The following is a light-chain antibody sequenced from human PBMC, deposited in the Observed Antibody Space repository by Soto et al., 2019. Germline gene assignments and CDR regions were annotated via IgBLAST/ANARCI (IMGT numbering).Light chain of an antibody. V-gene: IGKV1-9*01. Sequence: DIQLTQSPSFLSASVGDRVTITCRASQGISSYLAWYQQKPGKAPKLLIYAASTLQSGVPSRFSGSGSGTEFTLTISSLKPEDFATYYCQQPLTFGGGTKVEIK. CDR2: AAS. CDR3: QQPLT. CDR1: QGISSY. J-gene: IGKJ4*01.